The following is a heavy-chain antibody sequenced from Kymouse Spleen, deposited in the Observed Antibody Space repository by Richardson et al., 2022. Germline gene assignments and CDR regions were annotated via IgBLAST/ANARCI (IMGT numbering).Heavy chain of an antibody. V-gene: IGHV4-39*01. D-gene: IGHD3-10*01. J-gene: IGHJ4*02. CDR2: IYYSGST. CDR1: GGSISSSSYY. Sequence: QLQLQESGPGLVKPSETLSLTCTVSGGSISSSSYYWGWIRQPPGKGLEWIGSIYYSGSTYYNPSLKSRVTISVDTSKNQFSLKLSSVTAADTAVYYCATTYYYGSGSLYYFDYWGQGTLVTVSS. CDR3: ATTYYYGSGSLYYFDY.